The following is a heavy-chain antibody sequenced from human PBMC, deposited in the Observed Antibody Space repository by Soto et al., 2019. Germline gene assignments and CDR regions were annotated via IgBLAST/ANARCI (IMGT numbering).Heavy chain of an antibody. CDR3: ARDSPPAHAFDI. CDR1: GFTFSSYA. Sequence: GGSLRLSCAASGFTFSSYAMHWVRQAPGKGLEWVAVISYDGSNKYYADSVKGRFTISRDNAKNSLYLQMNSLRAEDTAVYYCARDSPPAHAFDIWGQGTMVTVSS. CDR2: ISYDGSNK. V-gene: IGHV3-30*04. J-gene: IGHJ3*02.